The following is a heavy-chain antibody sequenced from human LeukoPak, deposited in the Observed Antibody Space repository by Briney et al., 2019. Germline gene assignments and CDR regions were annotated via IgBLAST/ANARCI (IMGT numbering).Heavy chain of an antibody. Sequence: ASVKVSCKASGYTFTGYYMHWVRQAPGQGLEWMGRINPNSGGTDYAQKLQGRVTMTTDTPTSRAHMELRSLRSDDTAVYYCARVWVSAWPLYKYYYGMDVWGQGTTVAVSS. CDR2: INPNSGGT. D-gene: IGHD6-19*01. CDR1: GYTFTGYY. CDR3: ARVWVSAWPLYKYYYGMDV. J-gene: IGHJ6*02. V-gene: IGHV1-2*06.